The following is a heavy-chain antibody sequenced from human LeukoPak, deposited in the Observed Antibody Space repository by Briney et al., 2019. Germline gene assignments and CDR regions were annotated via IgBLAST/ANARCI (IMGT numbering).Heavy chain of an antibody. CDR2: ISSSSSTT. J-gene: IGHJ4*02. CDR1: GFTFSSYE. Sequence: PGGSLRLSCAASGFTFSSYEMNWVRQAPGKGLEWVAYISSSSSTTHYADSVTGRFSISRDNAKSSLYLQMNSLRVEDTAVYYCARDLYSGSYYDFDYWGQGTLVTVSS. CDR3: ARDLYSGSYYDFDY. V-gene: IGHV3-48*01. D-gene: IGHD1-26*01.